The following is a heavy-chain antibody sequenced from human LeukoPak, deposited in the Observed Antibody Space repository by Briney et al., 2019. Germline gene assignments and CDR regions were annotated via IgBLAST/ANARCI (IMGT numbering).Heavy chain of an antibody. CDR1: GFTVSSNS. D-gene: IGHD6-13*01. Sequence: GGSLRLSCAASGFTVSSNSLNWVRQAPGKGLEWVSVIYSGGNTYYADSVKGRFTVSRDNSKNTLYLQMNSLRVEDTAVYYCAKRMGPSIAATDLDYWGQGTLVTVSS. V-gene: IGHV3-66*02. CDR3: AKRMGPSIAATDLDY. CDR2: IYSGGNT. J-gene: IGHJ4*02.